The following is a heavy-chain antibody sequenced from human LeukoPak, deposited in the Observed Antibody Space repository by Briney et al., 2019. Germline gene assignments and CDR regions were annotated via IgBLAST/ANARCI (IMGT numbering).Heavy chain of an antibody. CDR2: ISYDGSNK. CDR1: GFTFSSYG. V-gene: IGHV3-30*18. Sequence: GGSLRLSCAASGFTFSSYGMHWVRQAPGKGLEWVAVISYDGSNKYNADSVKGRFTISRDNSKNTLYLQMNSLRAEDTAVYYCAKEGYYGSGRTSFDIWGQGTMVTVSS. CDR3: AKEGYYGSGRTSFDI. D-gene: IGHD3-10*01. J-gene: IGHJ3*02.